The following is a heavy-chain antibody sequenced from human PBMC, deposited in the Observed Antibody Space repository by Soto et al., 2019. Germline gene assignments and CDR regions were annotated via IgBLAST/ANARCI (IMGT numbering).Heavy chain of an antibody. J-gene: IGHJ3*02. CDR3: ARESQRMPIFGAGGAVDI. Sequence: QVHLVQSGADVKTPGSSVKVSCKASGGSFSNDAFIWVRQAPGQGREWLGGLIPIFHTPNYAQKFRGRLTITADESTSTAYMELSSLGSEDTAVYYCARESQRMPIFGAGGAVDIWGPGTMVTVSS. CDR2: LIPIFHTP. V-gene: IGHV1-69*01. CDR1: GGSFSNDA. D-gene: IGHD3-3*01.